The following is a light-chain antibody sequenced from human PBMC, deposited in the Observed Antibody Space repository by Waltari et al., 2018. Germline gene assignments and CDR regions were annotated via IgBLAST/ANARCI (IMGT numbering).Light chain of an antibody. CDR2: DAS. V-gene: IGKV3-20*01. J-gene: IGKJ2*01. CDR3: QQYGTSPYT. CDR1: QSLGRSD. Sequence: EIVLTQSPGTLSLSPGERATLSCRASQSLGRSDLAWYQQKPGQAPRLLNYDASSRATGIPDRFSGSGSGADFTLTISSLEPADFAVYYCQQYGTSPYTCGQGTKLETK.